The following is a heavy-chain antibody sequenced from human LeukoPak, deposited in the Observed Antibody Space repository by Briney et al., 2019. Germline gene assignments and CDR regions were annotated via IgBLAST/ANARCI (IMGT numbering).Heavy chain of an antibody. D-gene: IGHD7-27*01. CDR2: MSPDSGDT. J-gene: IGHJ4*02. CDR3: ARGPPNWGYDY. V-gene: IGHV1-8*01. Sequence: SVKVSCKASGYTFTSYDFNWVRQATGQRPEWMGWMSPDSGDTGYAQKFQDRVTMTRNTSISTAYMELSSLRSDDTAVYYCARGPPNWGYDYWGPGTLVTVSS. CDR1: GYTFTSYD.